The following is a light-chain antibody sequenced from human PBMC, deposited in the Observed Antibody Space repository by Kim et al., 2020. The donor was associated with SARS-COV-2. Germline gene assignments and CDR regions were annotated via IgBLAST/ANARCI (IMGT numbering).Light chain of an antibody. Sequence: WAPGERSSLSCRASQRVTGSYLAWYQQRPDQPPRLLIYGTSNRAAGIPDRFSGSGSGTDFTLTISRLEPEDYAVYSCQQYETLPLTFGGGTKLEI. CDR3: QQYETLPLT. CDR1: QRVTGSY. CDR2: GTS. V-gene: IGKV3-20*01. J-gene: IGKJ4*01.